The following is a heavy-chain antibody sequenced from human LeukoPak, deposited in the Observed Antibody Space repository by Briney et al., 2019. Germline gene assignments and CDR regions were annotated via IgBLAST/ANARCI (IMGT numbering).Heavy chain of an antibody. CDR3: ARDGCSGGSCYSVYFQH. J-gene: IGHJ1*01. CDR2: ISSSSSYI. V-gene: IGHV3-21*01. CDR1: GFTFSTSW. Sequence: PGGSLRLSCVASGFTFSTSWMYWVRQAPGKGLEWVSSISSSSSYIYYADSVKGRFTISRDNAKNSLYLQMNSLRAEDTAVYYCARDGCSGGSCYSVYFQHWGQGTLVTVSS. D-gene: IGHD2-15*01.